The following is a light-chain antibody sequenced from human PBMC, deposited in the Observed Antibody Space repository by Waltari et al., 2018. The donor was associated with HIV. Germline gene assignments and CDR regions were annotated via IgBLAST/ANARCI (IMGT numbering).Light chain of an antibody. CDR2: GNY. CDR3: ASWDASLNGWV. Sequence: QSVVTQPPSVSGTAGQTVTISCSGSTSNIGIKTVNRYQHLPGTAPKRRIYGNYQRPSGVPDRFSASKSGTSASLAISGLQSEDEADYYCASWDASLNGWVFGGGTKLTVL. V-gene: IGLV1-44*01. CDR1: TSNIGIKT. J-gene: IGLJ3*02.